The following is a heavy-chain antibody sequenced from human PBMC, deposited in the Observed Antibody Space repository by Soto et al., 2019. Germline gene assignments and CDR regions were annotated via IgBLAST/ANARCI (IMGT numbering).Heavy chain of an antibody. CDR1: GGPFSSYA. J-gene: IGHJ5*02. CDR3: ARGAARLNWFDP. V-gene: IGHV1-69*13. D-gene: IGHD6-6*01. Sequence: SVKLACKASGGPFSSYATSWVRQAPGQGLEWMGGIIPIFGTANYAKKFQGRVTITADESTSRAYMELSSRRSEDTAVYYCARGAARLNWFDPWGQGTLVTVSS. CDR2: IIPIFGTA.